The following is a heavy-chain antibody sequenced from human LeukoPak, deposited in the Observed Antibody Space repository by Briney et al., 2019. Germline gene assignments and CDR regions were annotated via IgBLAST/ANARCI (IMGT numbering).Heavy chain of an antibody. J-gene: IGHJ4*02. CDR1: GGSLSSSNW. CDR2: IYHSGST. Sequence: SGTLSLTCAVSGGSLSSSNWWSWVRQPPGKGLEWIGEIYHSGSTNYNPSLKSRVTISVDKSKNQFSLKLSSVTAADTAVYYCASHTQGVPNSPIDYWGQGTLVTVSS. CDR3: ASHTQGVPNSPIDY. V-gene: IGHV4-4*02.